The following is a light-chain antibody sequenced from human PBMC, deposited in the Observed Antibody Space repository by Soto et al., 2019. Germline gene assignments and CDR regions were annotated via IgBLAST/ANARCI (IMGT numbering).Light chain of an antibody. CDR2: EGS. Sequence: QSALTQPASVSGSPGQSITISCTGTSSDVGSYNLVSWYQQHPGKTPKLIIYEGSKRPSGVSNRFSGSKSGNTASLTISGLQAEDEGDYYCCSYTGSYSLMFGGGTKVTVL. CDR3: CSYTGSYSLM. V-gene: IGLV2-23*01. J-gene: IGLJ3*02. CDR1: SSDVGSYNL.